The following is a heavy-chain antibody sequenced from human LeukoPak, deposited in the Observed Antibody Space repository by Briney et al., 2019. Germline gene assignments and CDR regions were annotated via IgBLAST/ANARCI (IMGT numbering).Heavy chain of an antibody. CDR2: INGDNGNT. Sequence: ASVKVSCKASGYTFSDYAMHWVRQAPGQRLEWMGWINGDNGNTKYSQKFQGRVTITRDTSTYTAYMELRSLSSADTAVYFCARAPYDILTGYSLNRFDPWGQGTLVTVSS. D-gene: IGHD3-9*01. J-gene: IGHJ5*02. CDR1: GYTFSDYA. CDR3: ARAPYDILTGYSLNRFDP. V-gene: IGHV1-3*01.